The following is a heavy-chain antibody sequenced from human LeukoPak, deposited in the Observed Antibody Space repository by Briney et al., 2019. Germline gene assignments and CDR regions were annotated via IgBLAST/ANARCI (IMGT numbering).Heavy chain of an antibody. J-gene: IGHJ4*02. CDR3: ARGRAPGGTERAFAY. CDR1: GGSFSGYY. Sequence: SETLSLTCAVYGGSFSGYYWSWIRQPPGKGLEWIGEINHSGGTNYNPSLKSRVTISVDTSKNQFSLKLSSVTAADTAVYYCARGRAPGGTERAFAYWGQGTLVTVSS. V-gene: IGHV4-34*01. D-gene: IGHD1-1*01. CDR2: INHSGGT.